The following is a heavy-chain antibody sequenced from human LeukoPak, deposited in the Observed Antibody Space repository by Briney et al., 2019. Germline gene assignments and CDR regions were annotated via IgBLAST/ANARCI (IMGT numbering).Heavy chain of an antibody. CDR2: IIPIFGTA. J-gene: IGHJ5*02. Sequence: ASVKVSXKASGGTFSSYAISWVRQAPGQGLEWIGGIIPIFGTANYAQKFQGRVTITTDESTSTAYMELSSLRSEDTAVYYCARDYYDSSGYYYNWFDPWGQGTLVTVSS. CDR3: ARDYYDSSGYYYNWFDP. CDR1: GGTFSSYA. D-gene: IGHD3-22*01. V-gene: IGHV1-69*05.